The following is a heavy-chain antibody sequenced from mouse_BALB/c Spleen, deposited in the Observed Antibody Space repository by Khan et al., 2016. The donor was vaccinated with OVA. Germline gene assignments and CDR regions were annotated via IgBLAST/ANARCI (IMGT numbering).Heavy chain of an antibody. CDR2: ISYSGSN. Sequence: EVQLQESGPGLVKPSQSLSLTCTVTGYSITSGYGWNWIRQFPGNKLEWMGYISYSGSNKYNPSPNSRIYITRDTSKNQFFLQLTSVTTEDTATYYCARTARIKYWGQGTTLTVSS. CDR1: GYSITSGYG. V-gene: IGHV3-2*02. CDR3: ARTARIKY. J-gene: IGHJ2*01. D-gene: IGHD1-2*01.